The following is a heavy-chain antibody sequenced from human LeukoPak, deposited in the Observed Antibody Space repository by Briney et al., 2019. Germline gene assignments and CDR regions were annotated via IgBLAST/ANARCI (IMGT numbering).Heavy chain of an antibody. V-gene: IGHV4-39*02. J-gene: IGHJ4*02. D-gene: IGHD3-9*01. Sequence: SETLSLTCTDSGGSINSKNYYWGWIRQPPGKGLEWIGSIYYSGSTYYNPSLESRVTLSVDTSKNHVSLKLSSVTAADTAVYYCAGTEVLRYFDSILPEPYDFWGQGILVTVSS. CDR3: AGTEVLRYFDSILPEPYDF. CDR2: IYYSGST. CDR1: GGSINSKNYY.